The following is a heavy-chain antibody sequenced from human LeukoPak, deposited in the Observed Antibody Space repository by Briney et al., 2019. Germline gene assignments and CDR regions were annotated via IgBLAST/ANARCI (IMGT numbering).Heavy chain of an antibody. CDR2: INPNSGGT. CDR1: GYSFTCYY. CDR3: ARVESSCWYPELDY. Sequence: ASVKVSCKASGYSFTCYYMHWVRQAPGQGVEWMGWINPNSGGTNYEQKFQGRGTMTRDTSITTAYMELSRLRSDDTAVYFCARVESSCWYPELDYWGQGTLVTVSS. D-gene: IGHD6-19*01. J-gene: IGHJ4*02. V-gene: IGHV1-2*02.